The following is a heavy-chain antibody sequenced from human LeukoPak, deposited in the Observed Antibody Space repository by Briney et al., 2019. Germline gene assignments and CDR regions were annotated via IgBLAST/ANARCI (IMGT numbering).Heavy chain of an antibody. Sequence: PSETLSLTCAVYGGSFSGYYWSWIRQPPGKGLEWIGEINHSGSTNYNPSLKSRVTISVDTSKNQFSLKLSSVTAADTAVYYCARGFNHYMDVWGKETTVTVSS. CDR3: ARGFNHYMDV. CDR1: GGSFSGYY. V-gene: IGHV4-34*01. D-gene: IGHD1-14*01. CDR2: INHSGST. J-gene: IGHJ6*03.